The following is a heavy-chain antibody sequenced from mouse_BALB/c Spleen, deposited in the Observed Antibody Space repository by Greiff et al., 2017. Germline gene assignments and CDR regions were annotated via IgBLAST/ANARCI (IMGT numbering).Heavy chain of an antibody. Sequence: VQLQQSGAELMKPGASVKISCKATGYTFSSYWIEWVKQRPGHGLEWIGEILPGSGSTNYNEKFKGKATFTADTSSNTAYMQLSSLTSEDSAVYYCARPTVSYYAMDYWGQGTSVTVSS. CDR3: ARPTVSYYAMDY. CDR2: ILPGSGST. J-gene: IGHJ4*01. V-gene: IGHV1-9*01. CDR1: GYTFSSYW. D-gene: IGHD1-1*01.